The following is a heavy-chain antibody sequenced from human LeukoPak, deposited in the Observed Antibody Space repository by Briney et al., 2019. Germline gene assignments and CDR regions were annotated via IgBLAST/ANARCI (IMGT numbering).Heavy chain of an antibody. CDR3: ARHSWVTLPLN. V-gene: IGHV4-39*07. CDR2: LFYSGTT. Sequence: SETLSLTCTVSGDSITSGIYYWGWVRQSPGKGLEWIGTLFYSGTTYYNPSLQSRVTISVDKSKNQFSLKLSSVTAADTAVYYCARHSWVTLPLNWGQGTLVSVSS. D-gene: IGHD4-23*01. CDR1: GDSITSGIYY. J-gene: IGHJ1*01.